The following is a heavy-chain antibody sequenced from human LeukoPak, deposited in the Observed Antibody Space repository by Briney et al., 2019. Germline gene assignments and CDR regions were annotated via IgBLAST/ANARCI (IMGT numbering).Heavy chain of an antibody. V-gene: IGHV3-74*01. CDR3: ASAYTYVRLGDH. J-gene: IGHJ4*02. CDR2: TNLHGTAV. D-gene: IGHD3-10*02. CDR1: GLSFSNYW. Sequence: PGGSLRLSCAVSGLSFSNYWMHWVRPAPGKGLVWVARTNLHGTAVDYADSVKGRFTISRDNSKNMLFLEMNSLRAEDTAVYYCASAYTYVRLGDHWGQGTLVTVSP.